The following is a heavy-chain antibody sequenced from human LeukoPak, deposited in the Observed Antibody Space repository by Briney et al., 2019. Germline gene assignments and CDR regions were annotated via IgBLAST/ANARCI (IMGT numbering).Heavy chain of an antibody. J-gene: IGHJ4*02. Sequence: GGSLRLSCAASGFTFSSYWMLWVRQAPGKGLVWVSRINSDGSTTIYADSVKGRFTISRDNAKNTLYLQMNSLRAEDTAVYYCARDTAPRAAAGVDYWGQGTLVAVSS. CDR1: GFTFSSYW. D-gene: IGHD6-13*01. CDR2: INSDGSTT. V-gene: IGHV3-74*01. CDR3: ARDTAPRAAAGVDY.